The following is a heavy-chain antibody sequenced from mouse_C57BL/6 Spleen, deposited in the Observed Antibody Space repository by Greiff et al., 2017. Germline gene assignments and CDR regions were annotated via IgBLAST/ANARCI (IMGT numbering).Heavy chain of an antibody. Sequence: QVQLQQSGAELVRPGTSVKVSCKASGYAFTNYLIEWVKQRPGQGLEWIGVINPGSGGTNYNEKFKGKATLTADKSSSTAYMRISSLASEDSAVYFCARSKRGTVVADYWGQGTTLTVSS. CDR1: GYAFTNYL. D-gene: IGHD1-1*01. CDR3: ARSKRGTVVADY. CDR2: INPGSGGT. V-gene: IGHV1-54*01. J-gene: IGHJ2*01.